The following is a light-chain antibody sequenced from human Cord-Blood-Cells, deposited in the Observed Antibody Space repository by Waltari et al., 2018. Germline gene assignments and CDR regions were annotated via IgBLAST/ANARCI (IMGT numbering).Light chain of an antibody. CDR2: AAS. Sequence: DIQLTQSPSFLSASVGDRVTITCRASQGISSYLARYQQKPGKVPKLLIYAASTLQSGVPSRFSGSGSGTEFTLTISSLQPEDFATYYCQQLNSYPRTFGQGTKVEIK. V-gene: IGKV1-9*01. J-gene: IGKJ1*01. CDR3: QQLNSYPRT. CDR1: QGISSY.